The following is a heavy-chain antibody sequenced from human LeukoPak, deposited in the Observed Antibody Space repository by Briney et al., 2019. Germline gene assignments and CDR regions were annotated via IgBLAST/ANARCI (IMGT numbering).Heavy chain of an antibody. J-gene: IGHJ3*02. CDR2: AHHSGT. CDR1: GASMNNYY. Sequence: SETLCLTCSASGASMNNYYWNWIRQPPGKGLEWIGFAHHSGTHYNPSLRSRVTASLDTSKNQVSLRLTSVTAADTAVYYCARWSEQVLAFDIWGQGTMVTVSS. V-gene: IGHV4-59*01. D-gene: IGHD1/OR15-1a*01. CDR3: ARWSEQVLAFDI.